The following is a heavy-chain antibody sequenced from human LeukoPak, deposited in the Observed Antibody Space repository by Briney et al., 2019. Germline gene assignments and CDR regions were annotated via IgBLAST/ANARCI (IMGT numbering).Heavy chain of an antibody. Sequence: GGSLRLSCPASGFTFSSYSMNRVRQAPGKGLEWVSSISSSSSYIYYADSVEGRFTISRDNAKNSLYLQMNSLRAEDTAVYYCAGRLSGRYYFDYWGQGTLDTLSS. V-gene: IGHV3-21*01. CDR3: AGRLSGRYYFDY. CDR1: GFTFSSYS. D-gene: IGHD1-26*01. J-gene: IGHJ4*02. CDR2: ISSSSSYI.